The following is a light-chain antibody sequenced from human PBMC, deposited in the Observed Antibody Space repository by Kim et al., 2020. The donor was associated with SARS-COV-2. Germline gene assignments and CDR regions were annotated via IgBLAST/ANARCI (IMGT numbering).Light chain of an antibody. V-gene: IGKV1-39*01. CDR1: QSISSY. CDR2: AES. J-gene: IGKJ2*01. Sequence: SASVGDRVTITGRASQSISSYLKWYQQKPGKAPKLLIYAESSLQSGVPSRFSGSGSGTDFTLTIRSLQPEDFATYYCQQSYSTPQTFGQGTKLEI. CDR3: QQSYSTPQT.